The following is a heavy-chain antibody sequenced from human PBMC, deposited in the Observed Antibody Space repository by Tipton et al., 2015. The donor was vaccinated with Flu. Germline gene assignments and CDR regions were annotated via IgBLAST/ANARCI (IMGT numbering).Heavy chain of an antibody. CDR3: ASRKGGSYLDAFDI. CDR1: GGTFSSYA. V-gene: IGHV1-69*06. Sequence: QSGAEVKKPGSSVKVSCKASGGTFSSYAISWVRQAPGQGLEWMGGIIPIFGTANYAQKFQGRVTITADKSTSTAYMELSSLRSEDTAVYYCASRKGGSYLDAFDIWGQGTMVTVSS. D-gene: IGHD3-16*02. J-gene: IGHJ3*02. CDR2: IIPIFGTA.